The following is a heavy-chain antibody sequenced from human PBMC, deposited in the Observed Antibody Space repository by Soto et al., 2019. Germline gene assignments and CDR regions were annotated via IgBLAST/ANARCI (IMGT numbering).Heavy chain of an antibody. Sequence: ASVKVSCRASGYTFTSYGISWVRQAPGQGLEWMGWISAYNGNTNYAQKLQGRVTMTTDTSTSTAYMELRSLRSDDTAVYYCARDLILRPRPLWFGELSMTQFDYWGQGTLVTVSS. V-gene: IGHV1-18*01. CDR2: ISAYNGNT. CDR1: GYTFTSYG. D-gene: IGHD3-10*01. J-gene: IGHJ4*02. CDR3: ARDLILRPRPLWFGELSMTQFDY.